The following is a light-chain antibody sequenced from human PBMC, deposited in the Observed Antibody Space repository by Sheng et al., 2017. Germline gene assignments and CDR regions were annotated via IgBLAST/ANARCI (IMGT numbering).Light chain of an antibody. CDR3: QQYNIWPPWT. J-gene: IGKJ1*01. Sequence: DIQMTQSPSSLSASVGDTVTITCRASQTIGTSVAWYQQNPGRAPKLLLFSASRLPRGVPSRFTGGGSGTEHTLTINSLQSEDFAVYYCQQYNIWPPWTFGQGTKVEMK. V-gene: IGKV1-NL1*01. CDR2: SAS. CDR1: QTIGTS.